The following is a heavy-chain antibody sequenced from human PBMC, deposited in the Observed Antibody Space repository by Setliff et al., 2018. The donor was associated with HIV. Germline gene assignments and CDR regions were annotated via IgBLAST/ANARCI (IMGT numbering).Heavy chain of an antibody. J-gene: IGHJ4*02. CDR3: ARDLNWGFDY. CDR1: GFTFSTYW. CDR2: IKQDGSEK. D-gene: IGHD7-27*01. V-gene: IGHV3-7*01. Sequence: SLRLSCAASGFTFSTYWMSWVRQAPGKGLAWVANIKQDGSEKYYADSVKGRFTISRDNAKNSLYLQMNSLRVEDTALYYCARDLNWGFDYWGQGTLVTVSS.